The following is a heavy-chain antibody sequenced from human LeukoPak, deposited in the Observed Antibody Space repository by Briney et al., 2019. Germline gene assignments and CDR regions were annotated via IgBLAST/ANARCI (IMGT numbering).Heavy chain of an antibody. CDR1: GFSVINNY. Sequence: GGSLRLSCAASGFSVINNYMSWVRQAPGKGLEWVSVIYEGDSTYYADSVKGRFTITRDNSKNTLYLQMNSLGAEDTAVYYCAREESGSYFRYWGQGTLVTVSS. J-gene: IGHJ4*02. CDR3: AREESGSYFRY. D-gene: IGHD1-26*01. V-gene: IGHV3-53*01. CDR2: IYEGDST.